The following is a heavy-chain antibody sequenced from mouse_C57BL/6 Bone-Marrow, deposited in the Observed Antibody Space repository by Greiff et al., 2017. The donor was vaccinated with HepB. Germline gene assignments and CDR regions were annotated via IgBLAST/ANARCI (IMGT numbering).Heavy chain of an antibody. CDR3: ARRGHYGSSYYAMDY. D-gene: IGHD1-1*01. CDR2: IYPRSGNT. Sequence: VQGVESGAELARPGASVKLSCKASGYTFTSYGISWVKQRTGQGLEWIGEIYPRSGNTYYNEKFKGKATLTADKSSSTAYMELRSLTSEDSAVYFCARRGHYGSSYYAMDYWGQGTSVTVSS. CDR1: GYTFTSYG. J-gene: IGHJ4*01. V-gene: IGHV1-81*01.